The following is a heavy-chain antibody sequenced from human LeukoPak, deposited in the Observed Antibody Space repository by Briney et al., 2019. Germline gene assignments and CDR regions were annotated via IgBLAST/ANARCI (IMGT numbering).Heavy chain of an antibody. CDR1: GGSISSSSYY. V-gene: IGHV4-61*05. CDR3: ARGSLGVAGTMFDY. Sequence: SETLSLTCTVSGGSISSSSYYWSWIRQPPGKGLEWIGYIYYSGSTNYNPSLKSRVTISVDTSKNQFSLKLSSVTAADTAVYYCARGSLGVAGTMFDYWGQGTLVTVSS. CDR2: IYYSGST. D-gene: IGHD6-19*01. J-gene: IGHJ4*02.